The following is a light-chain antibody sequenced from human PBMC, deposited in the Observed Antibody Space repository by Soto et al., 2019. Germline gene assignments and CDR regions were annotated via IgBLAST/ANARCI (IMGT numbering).Light chain of an antibody. Sequence: DIQMTQSPSTLSASVGDRVTITCRASQSISSWLAWYQQKPGKAPKLLIYKASGLESGVPSRFSGGGSGTEFTLTISSLQPNDSATYYCQQYNIFTWTFGQGTKVEIK. V-gene: IGKV1-5*03. J-gene: IGKJ1*01. CDR2: KAS. CDR1: QSISSW. CDR3: QQYNIFTWT.